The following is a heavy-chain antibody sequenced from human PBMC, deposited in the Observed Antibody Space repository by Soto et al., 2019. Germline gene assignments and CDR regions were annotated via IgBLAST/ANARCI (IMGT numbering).Heavy chain of an antibody. J-gene: IGHJ4*02. D-gene: IGHD5-18*01. V-gene: IGHV4-4*02. CDR1: GGSIRSSNW. Sequence: PSETLSLTCAFSGGSIRSSNWWIWVRQPPGKGLEWIGEIYHSGSTYYNPSLKSRVTISVDTSKNQFSLKLSSVTAADTAVYYCASITAMVPHFDYWGQGTLVTVSS. CDR3: ASITAMVPHFDY. CDR2: IYHSGST.